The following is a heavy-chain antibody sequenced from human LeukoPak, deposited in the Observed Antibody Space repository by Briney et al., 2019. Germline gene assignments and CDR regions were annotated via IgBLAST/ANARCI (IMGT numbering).Heavy chain of an antibody. J-gene: IGHJ3*02. V-gene: IGHV4-39*01. D-gene: IGHD1-14*01. Sequence: SGTLSLTCTVSGGSISSSSYYWGWNRQPPGKGREWIGSIYYSGSSYYNPSLKSRVTIYVDTSKTQFSLKLSSVTAADTAVYYCARQSGYRNDAFDIWGQGTMVTVSS. CDR1: GGSISSSSYY. CDR3: ARQSGYRNDAFDI. CDR2: IYYSGSS.